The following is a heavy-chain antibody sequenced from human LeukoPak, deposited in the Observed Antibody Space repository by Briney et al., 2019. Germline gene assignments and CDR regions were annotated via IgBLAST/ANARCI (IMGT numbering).Heavy chain of an antibody. CDR2: MSYDGSYE. D-gene: IGHD3-10*01. CDR1: GFPFGSYA. Sequence: GGSLRLSCAASGFPFGSYAMHWVRQAPGKGLDWVAVMSYDGSYEYYADSVKGRFTISRDNSKNTLYPQMNSLRAEDTAVYYCAKDPSRVFDYWGQGTLVTVSS. J-gene: IGHJ4*02. CDR3: AKDPSRVFDY. V-gene: IGHV3-30*18.